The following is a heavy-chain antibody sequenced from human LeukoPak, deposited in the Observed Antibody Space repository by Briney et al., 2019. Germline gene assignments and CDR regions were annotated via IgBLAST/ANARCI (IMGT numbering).Heavy chain of an antibody. D-gene: IGHD3-3*01. Sequence: GGSLRLSCAASGFTFSSYAMSWVRQAPGKGLEWVSAISGSGGSTYYADSVKGRFTISRGNSKNTLYLQMNSLRAEDTAVYYCAKEGVTNVAGYYYYGMDVWGQGTTVTVSS. V-gene: IGHV3-23*01. J-gene: IGHJ6*02. CDR1: GFTFSSYA. CDR3: AKEGVTNVAGYYYYGMDV. CDR2: ISGSGGST.